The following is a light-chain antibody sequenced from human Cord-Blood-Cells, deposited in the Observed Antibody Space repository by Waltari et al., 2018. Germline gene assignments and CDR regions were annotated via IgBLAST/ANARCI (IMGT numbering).Light chain of an antibody. J-gene: IGKJ5*01. V-gene: IGKV3-15*01. Sequence: EIVMTQSPATLYVSPGERATLSCRASQSVSSNLAWYQQKPGQAPRLLIYGASTRATVIPARFSGSGSGTEFTLTISSLQSEDFAVYYCQQYNNWPLTFGQGTRLEIK. CDR3: QQYNNWPLT. CDR1: QSVSSN. CDR2: GAS.